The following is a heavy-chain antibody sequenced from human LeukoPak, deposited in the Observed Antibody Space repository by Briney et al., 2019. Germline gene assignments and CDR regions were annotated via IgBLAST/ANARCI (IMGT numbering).Heavy chain of an antibody. J-gene: IGHJ6*03. Sequence: LSLTCTVSGGSISSYYMSWIRQAPGKVLEWVSYISSSGSTIYYADSVKGRFTISRDNAKNSLYLQMNSLRAEDTAVYYCARIGQLVTYYYYYYMDVWGKGTTVTVSS. D-gene: IGHD6-6*01. CDR3: ARIGQLVTYYYYYYMDV. V-gene: IGHV3-11*04. CDR2: ISSSGSTI. CDR1: GGSISSYY.